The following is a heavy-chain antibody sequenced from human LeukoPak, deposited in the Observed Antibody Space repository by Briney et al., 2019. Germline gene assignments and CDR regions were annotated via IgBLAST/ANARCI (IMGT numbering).Heavy chain of an antibody. CDR2: ISSSSSTI. V-gene: IGHV3-48*04. Sequence: PGGSLRLSCAASGFTFSSYSMNWVRQAPGKGLEWVSYISSSSSTIYYADSVKGRFTISRDNAKNSLYLQVNSLRAEDTAVYYCAREIVVPAAILLPGYMDVWGKGTTVTVSS. J-gene: IGHJ6*03. D-gene: IGHD2-2*02. CDR3: AREIVVPAAILLPGYMDV. CDR1: GFTFSSYS.